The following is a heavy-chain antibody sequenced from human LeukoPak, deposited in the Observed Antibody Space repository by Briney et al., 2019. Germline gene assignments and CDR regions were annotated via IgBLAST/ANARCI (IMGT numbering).Heavy chain of an antibody. D-gene: IGHD6-13*01. J-gene: IGHJ4*02. V-gene: IGHV4-59*08. Sequence: PSETLSLTCAVYGGSFSGYYWSWIRQPPGKGLEWIGYIYYSGTTDYNPPLKSRVTMSVDTSENQFSLRLNSVTAADTAVYYCARHAGSWYYFDYWGQGSLVTVSS. CDR3: ARHAGSWYYFDY. CDR2: IYYSGTT. CDR1: GGSFSGYY.